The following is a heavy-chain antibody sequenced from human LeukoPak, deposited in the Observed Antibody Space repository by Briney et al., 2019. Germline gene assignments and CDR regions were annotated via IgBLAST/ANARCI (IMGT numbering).Heavy chain of an antibody. Sequence: GASVKVSCKASGYTFTGYYMHWVRQAPGQGLEWMGRINPNSGGTNYAQKFQGRVTMTRDTSISTAYMELSRLRSDDTAVYYCARAGGGRYYYDSARYWGQGTLVTVSP. D-gene: IGHD3-22*01. V-gene: IGHV1-2*06. CDR2: INPNSGGT. CDR1: GYTFTGYY. J-gene: IGHJ4*02. CDR3: ARAGGGRYYYDSARY.